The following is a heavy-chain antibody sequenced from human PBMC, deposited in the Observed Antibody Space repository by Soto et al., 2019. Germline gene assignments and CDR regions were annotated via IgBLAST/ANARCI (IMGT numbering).Heavy chain of an antibody. CDR1: GFTFSSYA. Sequence: GGSLRLSCAASGFTFSSYAMSWVRQAPGKGLEWVSAISGSGGSTYYAGSVKGRFTISRDNSKNTLYLQMNSLRAEDTAVYYCAKSYAVAPEPDAFDIWGQGTMVTVSS. V-gene: IGHV3-23*01. D-gene: IGHD6-19*01. J-gene: IGHJ3*02. CDR3: AKSYAVAPEPDAFDI. CDR2: ISGSGGST.